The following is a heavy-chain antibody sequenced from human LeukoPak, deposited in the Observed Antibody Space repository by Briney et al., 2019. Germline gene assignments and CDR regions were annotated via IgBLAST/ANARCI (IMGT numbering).Heavy chain of an antibody. V-gene: IGHV1-69*04. CDR2: IIPIFGIV. Sequence: SGKVSCTASGGTFSSYAISWVRQAPGQGLEWMGRIIPIFGIVNYETTLPGRGTITADKYTSTAYMELSSLRSEDTAVYYCARSYYDSSGYYYSHLDYYYGMDVWGQGTTVTVSS. CDR1: GGTFSSYA. CDR3: ARSYYDSSGYYYSHLDYYYGMDV. D-gene: IGHD3-22*01. J-gene: IGHJ6*02.